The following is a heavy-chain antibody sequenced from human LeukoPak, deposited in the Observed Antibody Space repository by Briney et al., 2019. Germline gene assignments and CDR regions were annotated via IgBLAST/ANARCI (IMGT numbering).Heavy chain of an antibody. CDR2: INPSGGST. Sequence: GASVKVSCKASGYTFTSYYIHWVRQAPGQGLEWMGIINPSGGSTSYAQKFQGRVTMTRDTSMSTVYMKLSSLRSEGTAVYYCARAEYHLVDVWGQGTTVTVSS. CDR3: ARAEYHLVDV. D-gene: IGHD6-6*01. CDR1: GYTFTSYY. J-gene: IGHJ6*02. V-gene: IGHV1-46*01.